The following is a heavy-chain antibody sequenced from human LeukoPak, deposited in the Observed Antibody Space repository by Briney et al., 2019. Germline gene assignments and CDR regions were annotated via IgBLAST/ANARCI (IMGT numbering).Heavy chain of an antibody. J-gene: IGHJ4*02. CDR3: ARGYYDFWSGYPNYGKTYYFDY. V-gene: IGHV4-4*07. D-gene: IGHD3-3*01. Sequence: SETLSLTCTVSGGSISSYYWSWIRQPAGKGLEWIGRIYTSGSTNYNPSLKSRVTMSVDTSKNQFSLKLSSVTAADTAVYYCARGYYDFWSGYPNYGKTYYFDYWGQGTLVTVSS. CDR2: IYTSGST. CDR1: GGSISSYY.